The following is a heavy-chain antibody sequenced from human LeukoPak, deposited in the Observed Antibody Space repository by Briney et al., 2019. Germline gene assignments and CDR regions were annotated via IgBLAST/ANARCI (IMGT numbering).Heavy chain of an antibody. CDR3: ARHAGSSWWVEY. V-gene: IGHV4-39*01. CDR1: GGSISSSSYY. CDR2: IYHSGST. D-gene: IGHD6-13*01. Sequence: PSETLSLTCTVSGGSISSSSYYWGWIRQPPGKGLEWIGSIYHSGSTYYNPSLKSRVTISVDTSKNQFSLKLSSVTAADTAVYYCARHAGSSWWVEYWGQGTLVTVSS. J-gene: IGHJ4*02.